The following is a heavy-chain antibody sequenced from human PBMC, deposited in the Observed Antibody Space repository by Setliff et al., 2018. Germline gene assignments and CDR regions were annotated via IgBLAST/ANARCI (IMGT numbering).Heavy chain of an antibody. CDR2: ISTSSSYI. D-gene: IGHD1-7*01. CDR3: ARDPGTTSSLFGGLDV. J-gene: IGHJ6*02. V-gene: IGHV3-21*01. Sequence: GGSLRLSCAASGFTFSSYSVNWVRQAPGKGLEWVSSISTSSSYIYYADSVKGRFTISRDNAKKSLFLQMDSLRAEDTAVYFCARDPGTTSSLFGGLDVWGQGTMVTVSS. CDR1: GFTFSSYS.